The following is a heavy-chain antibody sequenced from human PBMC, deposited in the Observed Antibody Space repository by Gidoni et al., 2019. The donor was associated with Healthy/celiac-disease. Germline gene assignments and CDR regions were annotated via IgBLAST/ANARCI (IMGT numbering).Heavy chain of an antibody. CDR3: ARMVSCCGDCQSGGWFDP. V-gene: IGHV4-34*01. CDR2: INHSGST. J-gene: IGHJ5*02. Sequence: QVQLQQWGAGLLKPSETLSLTCAVYGGSFSGYYWSWIRQPPGKGLEWIGEINHSGSTNYNPSLKSRVTISVDTSKNQFSLKLSSVTAADTAVYYCARMVSCCGDCQSGGWFDPWGQGTLVTVSS. D-gene: IGHD2-21*01. CDR1: GGSFSGYY.